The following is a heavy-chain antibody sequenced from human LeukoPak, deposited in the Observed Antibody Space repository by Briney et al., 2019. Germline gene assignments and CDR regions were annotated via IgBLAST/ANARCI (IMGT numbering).Heavy chain of an antibody. D-gene: IGHD3-22*01. CDR1: GYTFTTYT. V-gene: IGHV1-3*01. Sequence: GASVKVSCKASGYTFTTYTMHWVRQAPGQRLEWMGWINAGNGNTKYSQKFQGRVTITKDTSASTAYMELSSLRSEDTAMYYCARDLGLSSGYAYYYYGMDVWGQGTTVIVSS. CDR3: ARDLGLSSGYAYYYYGMDV. CDR2: INAGNGNT. J-gene: IGHJ6*02.